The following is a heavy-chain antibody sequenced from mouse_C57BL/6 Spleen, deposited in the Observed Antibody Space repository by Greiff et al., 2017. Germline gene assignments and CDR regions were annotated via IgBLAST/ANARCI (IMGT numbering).Heavy chain of an antibody. CDR2: INPQNGGT. CDR3: AREVIYYGNYYFDD. V-gene: IGHV1-22*01. D-gene: IGHD2-1*01. Sequence: EVQVVQSGPELVKPGASVKISCQASGYPFTDSSMHWVKQSHGQSLEWIGYINPQNGGTSYNQKFKGKATLTVNKSSSTANMELRSLTSEDSAVYYCAREVIYYGNYYFDDWGQGTTLTVSS. CDR1: GYPFTDSS. J-gene: IGHJ2*01.